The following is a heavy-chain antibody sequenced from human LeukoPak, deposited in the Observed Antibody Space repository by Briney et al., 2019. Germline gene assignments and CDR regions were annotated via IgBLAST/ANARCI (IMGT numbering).Heavy chain of an antibody. J-gene: IGHJ6*02. CDR2: IYSGGST. CDR1: GFTVSSNY. D-gene: IGHD3-10*01. V-gene: IGHV3-53*01. Sequence: GGSLRLSCAASGFTVSSNYMSWVRQAPGKGLEWVSVIYSGGSTYYADSVKGRFTISRDNSKNTLYLQMNSLRAEDTAVYYCAARSGSYSYYYYGMDVWGQGTTVTVSS. CDR3: AARSGSYSYYYYGMDV.